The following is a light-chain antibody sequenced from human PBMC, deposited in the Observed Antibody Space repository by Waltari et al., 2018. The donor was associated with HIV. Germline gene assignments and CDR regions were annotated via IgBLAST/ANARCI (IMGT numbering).Light chain of an antibody. CDR3: QQYSAYPLT. V-gene: IGKV1-5*03. Sequence: DIQMTQSPSTLSASVGDRVTITCRASQRVNSWLAWYQQKPGRAPKLLIYQASSLESGVPSRFSGGGSGTEFTLTISNLQAEDFTTFYCQQYSAYPLTFGGGTKVEIK. CDR2: QAS. CDR1: QRVNSW. J-gene: IGKJ4*01.